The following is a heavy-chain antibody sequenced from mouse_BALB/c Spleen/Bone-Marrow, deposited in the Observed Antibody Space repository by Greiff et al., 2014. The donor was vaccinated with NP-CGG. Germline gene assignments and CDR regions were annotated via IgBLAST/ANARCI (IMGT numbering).Heavy chain of an antibody. J-gene: IGHJ3*01. CDR3: ARGGSSRAWFAY. CDR1: EFSLTSYG. V-gene: IGHV2-9*02. Sequence: VHLVGSGPGLVAPSQSLSITCTVSEFSLTSYGVHWVRQPPGKGLEWLGVIWAGGSTNYNSALMSRLSISKDNSKSQVFLKMNSLQTDDTAMYYCARGGSSRAWFAYWGQGTLVTVSA. CDR2: IWAGGST. D-gene: IGHD1-1*01.